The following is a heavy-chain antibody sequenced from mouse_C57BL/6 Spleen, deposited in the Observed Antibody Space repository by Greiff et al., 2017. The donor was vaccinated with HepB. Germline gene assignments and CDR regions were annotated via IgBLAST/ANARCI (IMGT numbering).Heavy chain of an antibody. CDR1: GFNFSDYG. V-gene: IGHV5-17*01. J-gene: IGHJ4*01. Sequence: LVKPFFSMKLSCAASGFNFSDYGMHWVRQAPEKGLEWVAYISSGSSTIYYADTVKGRFTISRDNAKNTLFLQMTSLRSEDTAMYYCAPYYYGSSPPYAMDYWGQGTSVTVSS. CDR3: APYYYGSSPPYAMDY. CDR2: ISSGSSTI. D-gene: IGHD1-1*01.